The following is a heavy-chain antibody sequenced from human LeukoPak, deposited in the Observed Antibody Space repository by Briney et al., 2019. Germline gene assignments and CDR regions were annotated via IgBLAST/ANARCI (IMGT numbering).Heavy chain of an antibody. CDR3: ARVGDIVATITLYYYFDY. D-gene: IGHD5-12*01. CDR2: IYYSGST. J-gene: IGHJ4*02. Sequence: PSETLSLTCTVSGGSINNSYYWGWIRQPPGKGLEWIGSIYYSGSTYYNPSLKSRVAISVATSKNQFSLKLSSVTAADTAVYYCARVGDIVATITLYYYFDYWGQGTLVTVSS. CDR1: GGSINNSYY. V-gene: IGHV4-39*01.